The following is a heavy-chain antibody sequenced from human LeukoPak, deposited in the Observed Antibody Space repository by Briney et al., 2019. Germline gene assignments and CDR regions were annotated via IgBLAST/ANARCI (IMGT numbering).Heavy chain of an antibody. CDR2: SRNRAKSYTT. V-gene: IGHV3-72*01. CDR1: GFTFSDHY. CDR3: SRDATGDH. J-gene: IGHJ4*02. Sequence: PGGSLRLSCSASGFTFSDHYMDWVRQAPGKGLEWVGRSRNRAKSYTTDYAASVKGRFTISRDDSKGTLYLQMNSLETEDTAVYYCSRDATGDHWGQGTLVSVSS.